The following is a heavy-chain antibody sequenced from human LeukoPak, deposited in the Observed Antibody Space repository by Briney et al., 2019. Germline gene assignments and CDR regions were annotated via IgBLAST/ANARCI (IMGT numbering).Heavy chain of an antibody. CDR1: GFTFSSYA. J-gene: IGHJ4*02. CDR2: ISYDGSNK. V-gene: IGHV3-30*04. CDR3: ARDRSTVVGSFDY. Sequence: GGSLRLSCAASGFTFSSYAMHWVRQAPGKGLEWVAVISYDGSNKYYADSVKGRFTISRDNSKNTLYLQMNSLRAEDTAVYYCARDRSTVVGSFDYWGQGTLVTVSS. D-gene: IGHD4-23*01.